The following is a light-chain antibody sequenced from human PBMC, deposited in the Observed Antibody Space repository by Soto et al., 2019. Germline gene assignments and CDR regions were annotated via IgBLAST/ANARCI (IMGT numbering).Light chain of an antibody. CDR2: DVS. J-gene: IGLJ1*01. CDR1: SSDVGGYNY. Sequence: QSVLTQPASVSGSPGQSITISXTGTSSDVGGYNYVSWYQQHPGKAPKLMIYDVSNRPSGVSNRFSGSKSGNTASLTISGLQAEDEADYYCSSYTSSSTLVFGTGTKLTVL. CDR3: SSYTSSSTLV. V-gene: IGLV2-14*01.